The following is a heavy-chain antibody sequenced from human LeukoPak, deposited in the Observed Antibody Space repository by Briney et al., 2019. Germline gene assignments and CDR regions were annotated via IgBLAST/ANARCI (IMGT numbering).Heavy chain of an antibody. CDR1: GVSISSSNW. J-gene: IGHJ4*02. CDR2: IYHSGSP. CDR3: ARVNINNWHSCDY. V-gene: IGHV4-4*02. Sequence: PSGTLSLTCAVSGVSISSSNWWGWVRQPPGKGLEWIGEIYHSGSPNYNPSLKSRVTISVDKSRNHFSLNLSSVTAADTAVYYCARVNINNWHSCDYWGQGTLVTVSS. D-gene: IGHD1-1*01.